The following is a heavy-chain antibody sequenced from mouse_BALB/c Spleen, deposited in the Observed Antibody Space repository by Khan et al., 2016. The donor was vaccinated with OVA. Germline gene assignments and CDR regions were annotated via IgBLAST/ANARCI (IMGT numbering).Heavy chain of an antibody. J-gene: IGHJ4*01. D-gene: IGHD1-1*01. CDR3: ARGNYYGYAMDY. CDR1: GYSITSNYA. CDR2: ISYSGST. Sequence: EVQLQESGHGLVKPFQSLSLTCTVTGYSITSNYAWNWIRQFPGNKLEWVGYISYSGSTSYNPSLKSRISITRDTSKNQFFLQLNSVTTEDTATYYCARGNYYGYAMDYWGQGTSVTVSS. V-gene: IGHV3-2*02.